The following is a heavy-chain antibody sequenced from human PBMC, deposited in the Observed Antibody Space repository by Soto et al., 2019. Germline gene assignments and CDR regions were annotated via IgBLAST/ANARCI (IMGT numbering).Heavy chain of an antibody. D-gene: IGHD6-19*01. Sequence: SETLSLTCTVSGASIFSYYWTWIRQPPGKGLEWIGSIYYSGSTYYNPSLKSRVTISVDTSKNQFSLKLSSVTAADTAVYYCARQSSGWYFCDYWGQGTLVTVSS. J-gene: IGHJ4*02. CDR2: IYYSGST. CDR1: GASIFSYY. CDR3: ARQSSGWYFCDY. V-gene: IGHV4-39*01.